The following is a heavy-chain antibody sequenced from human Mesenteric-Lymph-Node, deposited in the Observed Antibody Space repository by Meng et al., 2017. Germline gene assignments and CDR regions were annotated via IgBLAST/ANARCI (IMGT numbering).Heavy chain of an antibody. Sequence: ASVKVSCKASGYTFTSYGISWVRQAPGQGLEWMGWISAYNGNTNYAQKLQGRVTMTTDTFTSTAYMELRSLRSDDTAVYYCARPRWYRSHYGMDVWGQGTTVTVSS. CDR1: GYTFTSYG. D-gene: IGHD4-23*01. CDR3: ARPRWYRSHYGMDV. J-gene: IGHJ6*02. CDR2: ISAYNGNT. V-gene: IGHV1-18*01.